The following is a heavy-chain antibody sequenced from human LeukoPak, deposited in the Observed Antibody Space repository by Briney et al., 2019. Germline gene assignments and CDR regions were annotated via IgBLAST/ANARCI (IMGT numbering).Heavy chain of an antibody. CDR3: AREGDPYSSSWYVDY. CDR2: ISYDGSNK. J-gene: IGHJ4*02. D-gene: IGHD6-13*01. CDR1: GFTFSSYA. Sequence: GGSLRLSCAASGFTFSSYAMHWVRQAPGKGLEWVAVISYDGSNKYYADSVKGRFTISRDNSKNTLYLQMNSLRAEDTAVYYCAREGDPYSSSWYVDYWGQGTLVTVSS. V-gene: IGHV3-30-3*01.